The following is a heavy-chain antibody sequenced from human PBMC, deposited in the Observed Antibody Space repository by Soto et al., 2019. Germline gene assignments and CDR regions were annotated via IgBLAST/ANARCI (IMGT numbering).Heavy chain of an antibody. CDR3: ARAPNRGVLGYCSGGSCYPTTPNRLDY. J-gene: IGHJ4*02. D-gene: IGHD2-15*01. V-gene: IGHV4-34*01. Sequence: SETLSLTCAVYGGSFSGYYWSWIRQPPGKGLEWIGEINHSGSTNYNPSLKSRVTISVDTSKNQFSLKLSSVTAADTAVYYCARAPNRGVLGYCSGGSCYPTTPNRLDYWGQGTLVTVSS. CDR2: INHSGST. CDR1: GGSFSGYY.